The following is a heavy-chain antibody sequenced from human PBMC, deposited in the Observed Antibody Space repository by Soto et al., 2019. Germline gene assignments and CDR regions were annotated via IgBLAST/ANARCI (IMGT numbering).Heavy chain of an antibody. J-gene: IGHJ4*02. CDR2: MYHSGST. D-gene: IGHD3-9*01. Sequence: PSETLSLTCAVSGGSISSGGYSWSWIRQPPGKGLEWIGYMYHSGSTYYNPSLKSRVTISIDTSKNQFSLKLSSVTAADTAVYYCAREAPTHVLRYFDWLFQPDYWGQGTLVTVSS. V-gene: IGHV4-30-2*01. CDR3: AREAPTHVLRYFDWLFQPDY. CDR1: GGSISSGGYS.